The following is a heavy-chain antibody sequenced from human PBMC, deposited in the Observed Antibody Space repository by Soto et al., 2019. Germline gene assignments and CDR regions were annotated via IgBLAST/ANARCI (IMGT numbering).Heavy chain of an antibody. V-gene: IGHV4-59*01. CDR1: GGSISSYE. CDR2: IYYSGST. J-gene: IGHJ5*02. CDR3: ARVKVESWGIAALNWFVP. Sequence: PXESLSLPGTVSGGSISSYEWSWIRQPPGKGLEWIGYIYYSGSTNYNPSLKSRVTISVDTSKNQFSLKLSSVTAADKAVYYCARVKVESWGIAALNWFVPWGKGTLVTV. D-gene: IGHD6-13*01.